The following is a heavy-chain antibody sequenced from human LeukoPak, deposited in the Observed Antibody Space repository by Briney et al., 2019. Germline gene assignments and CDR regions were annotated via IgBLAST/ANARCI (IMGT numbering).Heavy chain of an antibody. Sequence: SETVSLTCTVSGDAITGSSYYWGWIRQSPGKGLEWIGSMYYSGNTYSNPSLESRVTMSADTSKNQFSLKLNSVSVADTAVYYCARQYFDRTGYYYFDYWGQGTLVIVSS. CDR2: MYYSGNT. D-gene: IGHD3-22*01. CDR1: GDAITGSSYY. CDR3: ARQYFDRTGYYYFDY. J-gene: IGHJ4*02. V-gene: IGHV4-39*01.